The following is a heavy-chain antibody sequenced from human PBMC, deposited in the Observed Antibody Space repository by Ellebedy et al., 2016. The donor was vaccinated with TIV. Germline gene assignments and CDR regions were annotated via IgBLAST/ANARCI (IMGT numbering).Heavy chain of an antibody. CDR2: IRYDGSNK. V-gene: IGHV3-30*02. Sequence: GESLKISCAASGFTFSSYGMHWVRQAPGKGLEWVAFIRYDGSNKYYADSVKGRFTISRDNSKNTLYLQMNSLRAEDTAVYYCARDNLWFGAPGGYGMDVWGQGTTVTVSS. D-gene: IGHD3-10*01. J-gene: IGHJ6*02. CDR3: ARDNLWFGAPGGYGMDV. CDR1: GFTFSSYG.